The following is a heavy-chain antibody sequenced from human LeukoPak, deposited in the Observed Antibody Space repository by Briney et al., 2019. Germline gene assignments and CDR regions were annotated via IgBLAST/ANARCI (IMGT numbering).Heavy chain of an antibody. CDR3: ARAGSSGPYCTIGSCYGMDV. CDR1: GGSISSGDYY. J-gene: IGHJ6*02. D-gene: IGHD2-8*01. CDR2: GYCNGRS. Sequence: SETLSLTCTVSGGSISSGDYYWSWIRQPPGTGLEWVGYGYCNGRSYYNPSLRSRLTMTVDTSSNQFSLELSSVTAADTAVYYCARAGSSGPYCTIGSCYGMDVWGQGTTVTVSS. V-gene: IGHV4-30-4*01.